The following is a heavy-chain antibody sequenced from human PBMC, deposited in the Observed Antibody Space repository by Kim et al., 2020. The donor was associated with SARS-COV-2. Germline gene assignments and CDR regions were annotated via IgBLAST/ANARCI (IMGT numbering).Heavy chain of an antibody. J-gene: IGHJ5*02. V-gene: IGHV4-59*01. CDR3: ARDHGGSYL. D-gene: IGHD1-26*01. CDR2: GST. Sequence: GSTNYNPSLKSRVTISVDTSKNQFSLKLSSVTAADTAVYYCARDHGGSYLWGQGTLVTVSS.